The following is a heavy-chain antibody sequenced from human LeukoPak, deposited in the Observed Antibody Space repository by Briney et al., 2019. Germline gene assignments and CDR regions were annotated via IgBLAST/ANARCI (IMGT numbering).Heavy chain of an antibody. Sequence: GGSLRLSCAASGFTFSSYGMSWVRQAPGKGLEWVSAISGSGGSTYYADSVKGRFTISRDNSKNTLYLQMNSLRAEDTALYYCAKGVQASRYSYGSNWFDPWGQGTLVTVSS. CDR2: ISGSGGST. V-gene: IGHV3-23*01. J-gene: IGHJ5*02. CDR3: AKGVQASRYSYGSNWFDP. D-gene: IGHD5-18*01. CDR1: GFTFSSYG.